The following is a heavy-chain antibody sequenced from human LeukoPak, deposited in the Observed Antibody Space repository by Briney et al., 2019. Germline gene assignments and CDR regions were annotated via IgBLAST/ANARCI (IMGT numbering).Heavy chain of an antibody. CDR2: INPNSRCT. J-gene: IGHJ6*03. D-gene: IGHD2-2*01. CDR3: ARGSRYCSSTSCYDYYSYYMDV. V-gene: IGHV1-2*02. CDR1: GYTYTGYY. Sequence: ASVMDSCKASGYTYTGYYMHWVRQAPGQGLEWMGWINPNSRCTHYAQRFQGKVTMNKDPSISTAYMELSRLRSDDTAVYYCARGSRYCSSTSCYDYYSYYMDVWGKGTTVTVSS.